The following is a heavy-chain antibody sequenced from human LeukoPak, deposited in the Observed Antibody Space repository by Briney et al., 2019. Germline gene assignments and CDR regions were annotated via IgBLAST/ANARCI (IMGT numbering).Heavy chain of an antibody. V-gene: IGHV4-59*01. J-gene: IGHJ4*02. CDR3: ARGEGQQLDTRYDY. D-gene: IGHD6-13*01. CDR1: GGSISSYY. Sequence: PSETLSLTCTVSGGSISSYYWSWIRQPPGKGLEWIGYIYYSGSTNYNPSLKSRVTISVDTSKNQFSLKLGSVTAADTAVYYCARGEGQQLDTRYDYWGQGTLVTVSS. CDR2: IYYSGST.